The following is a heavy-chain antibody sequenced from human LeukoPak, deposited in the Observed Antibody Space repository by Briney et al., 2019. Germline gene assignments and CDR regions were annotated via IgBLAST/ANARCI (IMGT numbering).Heavy chain of an antibody. CDR1: GYTFTSYG. J-gene: IGHJ4*02. CDR3: ARVSLPVAAADH. Sequence: ASVKVSCKASGYTFTSYGISWVRQAPGQGLELIGWISAYNGNTNYAQKLQGRVTMTTDTSTSTAYMELRSLRSDDTAVYYCARVSLPVAAADHWGQGTLVTVSS. CDR2: ISAYNGNT. V-gene: IGHV1-18*01. D-gene: IGHD6-13*01.